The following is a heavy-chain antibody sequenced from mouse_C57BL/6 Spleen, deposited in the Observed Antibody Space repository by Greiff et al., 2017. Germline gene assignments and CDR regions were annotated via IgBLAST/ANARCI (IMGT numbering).Heavy chain of an antibody. D-gene: IGHD1-1*01. V-gene: IGHV1-82*01. CDR2: IYPGDGDT. J-gene: IGHJ2*01. CDR1: GYAFSSSW. CDR3: ARLITTVDYFDY. Sequence: LVESGPELVKPGASVKISCKASGYAFSSSWMNWVKQRPGKGLEWIGRIYPGDGDTNYTGKFKGKATLTADKSSSTAYMQLSSLTSEDSAVYFCARLITTVDYFDYWGQGTTLTVSS.